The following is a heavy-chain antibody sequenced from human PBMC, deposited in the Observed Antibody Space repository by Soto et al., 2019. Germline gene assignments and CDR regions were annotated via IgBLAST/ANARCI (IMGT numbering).Heavy chain of an antibody. CDR1: GDSVSTAY. D-gene: IGHD3-3*01. CDR3: ARGEWFLRGYGMDV. J-gene: IGHJ6*02. CDR2: IYNGGSP. V-gene: IGHV4-59*02. Sequence: QVQLQESGPGLVKPSETLSLTCTVSGDSVSTAYWSWIRQPPGKRLEYIGFIYNGGSPNYNPSLESRVTTSPDTSKNQFALKLTSVTAADTAVYYCARGEWFLRGYGMDVWGRGTTVTVS.